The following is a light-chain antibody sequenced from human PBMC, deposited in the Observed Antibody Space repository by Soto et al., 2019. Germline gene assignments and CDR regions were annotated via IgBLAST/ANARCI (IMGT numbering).Light chain of an antibody. CDR1: NSDIGGYNY. CDR2: EVS. Sequence: QSALTQPASVSGSPGQSITISCTGTNSDIGGYNYVSWYQHHPGKAPKLLIYEVSHRPAGVSNRFSGSKSGNTASLTISGLQAEDEADYYCSSYTTNITPVVFGGGTKLTVL. CDR3: SSYTTNITPVV. V-gene: IGLV2-14*01. J-gene: IGLJ2*01.